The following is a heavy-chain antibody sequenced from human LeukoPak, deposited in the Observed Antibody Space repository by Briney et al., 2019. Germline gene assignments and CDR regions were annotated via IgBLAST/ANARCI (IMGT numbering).Heavy chain of an antibody. CDR1: GFSFSNAW. D-gene: IGHD6-19*01. J-gene: IGHJ3*02. CDR3: TRENRHSSGWYGAFDI. V-gene: IGHV3-15*01. CDR2: IKSKTDGGTA. Sequence: GGSLRLSCAASGFSFSNAWMDWVRRAPGKGLEWVGRIKSKTDGGTAHYAAPVKGRFTISRDDSRNTLYLQMNSLKTDDTAVYYCTRENRHSSGWYGAFDIWGQGTMVTVSS.